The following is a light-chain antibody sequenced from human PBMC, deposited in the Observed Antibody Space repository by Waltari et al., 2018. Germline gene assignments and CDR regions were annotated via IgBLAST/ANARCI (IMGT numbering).Light chain of an antibody. J-gene: IGKJ4*01. CDR2: AAS. V-gene: IGKV1-9*01. Sequence: DIQLTQSPSFLSASVRDRVTITCRASQGISNYLACYQHKPGKAPKLLIHAASTLQSDIPSRFSGGASGTEFTLTISSLQPEDFATYYCLHLNNFPLSFGGGTKVEIK. CDR3: LHLNNFPLS. CDR1: QGISNY.